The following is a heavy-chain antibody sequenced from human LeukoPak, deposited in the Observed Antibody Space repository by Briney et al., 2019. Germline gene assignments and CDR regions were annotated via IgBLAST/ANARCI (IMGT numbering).Heavy chain of an antibody. J-gene: IGHJ4*02. V-gene: IGHV1-46*01. D-gene: IGHD5-18*01. CDR1: GYTFTSYY. Sequence: ASVKVSCKASGYTFTSYYMHWVRQAPGQGLEWMGIINPSGCSTSYAQKFQGRVTITRDTSTSTVYMELSSLRSEDTAVYYCGREALVPSSPEDYWGQGTLVTVSS. CDR3: GREALVPSSPEDY. CDR2: INPSGCST.